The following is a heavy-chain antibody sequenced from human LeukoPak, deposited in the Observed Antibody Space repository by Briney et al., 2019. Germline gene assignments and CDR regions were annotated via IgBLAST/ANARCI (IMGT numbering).Heavy chain of an antibody. D-gene: IGHD3-22*01. V-gene: IGHV5-51*01. J-gene: IGHJ1*01. CDR3: ALAYYDSSAYYYVSPFEYFHH. CDR2: IYPGDSDT. CDR1: EYSFTTYW. Sequence: GESLKISCKGSEYSFTTYWIGWVRQMPGKGLDWMGVIYPGDSDTRYSPSSQGEVTISADISISTAHLQWSSLKASDTAMYYCALAYYDSSAYYYVSPFEYFHHWGQGTLVTVSS.